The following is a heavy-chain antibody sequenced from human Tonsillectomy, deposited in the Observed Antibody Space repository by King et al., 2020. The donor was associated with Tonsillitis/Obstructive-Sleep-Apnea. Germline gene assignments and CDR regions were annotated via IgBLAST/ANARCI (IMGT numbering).Heavy chain of an antibody. Sequence: QLVQSGAEVKKPGESLKISCKGSGYSFTSYWIGWVRQMPGKGLEWMGIIYPGDSDTRYSPSFQGQVTISADKSISTAYLQWSSLKASDTAMYNCARPPPSSSWYPRYYYYYMDVWGKGTTVTVSS. J-gene: IGHJ6*03. V-gene: IGHV5-51*01. CDR3: ARPPPSSSWYPRYYYYYMDV. D-gene: IGHD6-13*01. CDR1: GYSFTSYW. CDR2: IYPGDSDT.